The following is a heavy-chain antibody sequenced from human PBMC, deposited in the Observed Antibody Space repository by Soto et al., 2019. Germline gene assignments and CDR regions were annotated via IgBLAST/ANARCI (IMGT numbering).Heavy chain of an antibody. V-gene: IGHV3-33*01. Sequence: PGGSLRLSCASSGFPFSSYGMHWVRQAPGKGLEWVAVIWYDGSNKYYADSVKGRFTISRDNSKNTLYLQMNSLRAEDTAVYYCARGEGGVAVAATPIFDYWGQGTLVTVSS. D-gene: IGHD6-19*01. CDR3: ARGEGGVAVAATPIFDY. J-gene: IGHJ4*02. CDR1: GFPFSSYG. CDR2: IWYDGSNK.